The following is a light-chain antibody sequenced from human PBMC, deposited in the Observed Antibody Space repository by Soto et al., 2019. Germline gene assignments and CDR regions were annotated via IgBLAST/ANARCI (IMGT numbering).Light chain of an antibody. V-gene: IGLV2-14*03. CDR2: DVS. Sequence: QSALTQPASVSGSPGQSITLSCTGTSSDVGGYNYVSWDQQHPGRAPKLMIYDVSYRPSGISNRFSGSKSGNTASLTISGLQAEDEADYYCSSHTSSNTLVFGGGTKLTVL. J-gene: IGLJ2*01. CDR3: SSHTSSNTLV. CDR1: SSDVGGYNY.